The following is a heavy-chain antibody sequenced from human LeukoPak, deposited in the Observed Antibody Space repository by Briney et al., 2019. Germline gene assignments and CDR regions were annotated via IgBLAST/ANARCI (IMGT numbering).Heavy chain of an antibody. CDR2: ISISSSYI. CDR1: GFTFSSYS. Sequence: GGSLRLSCAASGFTFSSYSMNWVRQAPGKGLEWVSSISISSSYIYYADSVKGRFTISRDNAKNSLYLEMNSLRAEDTAVYYCAREFGKVTGTRYFDYWGQGTLVTVSS. V-gene: IGHV3-21*01. CDR3: AREFGKVTGTRYFDY. J-gene: IGHJ4*02. D-gene: IGHD2-2*01.